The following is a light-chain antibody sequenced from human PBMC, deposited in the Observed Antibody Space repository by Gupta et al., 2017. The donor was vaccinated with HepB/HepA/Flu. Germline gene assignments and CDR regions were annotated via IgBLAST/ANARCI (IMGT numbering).Light chain of an antibody. CDR2: GAS. CDR1: QDITNY. V-gene: IGKV1-33*01. CDR3: RQFHTLPYT. Sequence: DIQMSQSPSSLSASIGDRVTITCQASQDITNYLNWYQQKPGKAPNLLIYGASNLQPGVPSRFTGSGSGTDFTFTISSLQPEDFAIDYWRQFHTLPYTCGQGTRLEIK. J-gene: IGKJ2*01.